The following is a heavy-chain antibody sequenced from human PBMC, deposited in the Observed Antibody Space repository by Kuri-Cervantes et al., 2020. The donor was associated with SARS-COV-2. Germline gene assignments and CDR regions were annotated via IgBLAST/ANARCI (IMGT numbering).Heavy chain of an antibody. CDR3: ATSFSVYGGYSFDY. CDR1: GGTFSSYA. V-gene: IGHV1-69*10. J-gene: IGHJ4*02. CDR2: IIPIFGIA. D-gene: IGHD3-22*01. Sequence: SVKVSCKASGGTFSSYAISWVRQAPGQGLEWMGGIIPIFGIANYAQKFQGRVTITADTSTDTAYMELSSLRSEDTAVYYWATSFSVYGGYSFDYWGQGTLVTVSS.